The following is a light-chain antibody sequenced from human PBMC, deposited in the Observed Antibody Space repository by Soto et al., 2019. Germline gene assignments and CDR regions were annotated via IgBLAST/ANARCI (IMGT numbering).Light chain of an antibody. V-gene: IGLV2-14*01. J-gene: IGLJ2*01. CDR3: SSYTSSNTLI. CDR1: SGDVGGYNY. Sequence: QSALTQPASVSGSPGQSITISCTGTSGDVGGYNYVSWFQQSPGKAPKVMIYEVTNRPSGVSNRFSGSKSGNTASLTISGLQAEDEADYYCSSYTSSNTLIFGGGTKVTVL. CDR2: EVT.